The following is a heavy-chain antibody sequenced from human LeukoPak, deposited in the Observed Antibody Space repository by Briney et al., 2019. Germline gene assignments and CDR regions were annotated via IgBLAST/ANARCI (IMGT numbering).Heavy chain of an antibody. CDR3: ARVSGGQYSSGWYVY. D-gene: IGHD6-19*01. CDR1: GYAFTGYY. CDR2: INPNSGGT. J-gene: IGHJ4*02. Sequence: ASVKVSFKASGYAFTGYYMHWVRQAPGQGLEWMGWINPNSGGTNYAQNFQGRVTMTRDTSISTAYMELSRLRSDDTAVYYCARVSGGQYSSGWYVYWGQGTLVTVSS. V-gene: IGHV1-2*02.